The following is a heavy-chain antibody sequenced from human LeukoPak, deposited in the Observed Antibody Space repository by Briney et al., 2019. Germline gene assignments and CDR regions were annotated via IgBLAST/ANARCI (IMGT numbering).Heavy chain of an antibody. CDR3: AKEDSSSSGGVLS. CDR1: GFTFSSYG. CDR2: IRYDGSNK. J-gene: IGHJ4*02. Sequence: AGGSLRLSCAASGFTFSSYGMHWVRQAPGKGLEWVAFIRYDGSNKYYADSVKGRFTISRDNSKNTLYLQMNSLRAEDTAVYYCAKEDSSSSGGVLSWGQGTLVTVSS. V-gene: IGHV3-30*02. D-gene: IGHD6-6*01.